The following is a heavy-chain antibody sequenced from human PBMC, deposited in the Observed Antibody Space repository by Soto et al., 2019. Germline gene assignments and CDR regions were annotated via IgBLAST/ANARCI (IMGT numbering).Heavy chain of an antibody. J-gene: IGHJ6*02. Sequence: RWSLRLSCAASGFTCSSYAMHWFRQAPGKGLEWVAVISYDGSNKYYADSVKGRFTISRDNPKNTLYLQMNSLRAEDTAVYYCARDGSIVATTSQGYYYYGMDVWGQGTTVTAP. CDR3: ARDGSIVATTSQGYYYYGMDV. CDR2: ISYDGSNK. D-gene: IGHD5-12*01. CDR1: GFTCSSYA. V-gene: IGHV3-30-3*01.